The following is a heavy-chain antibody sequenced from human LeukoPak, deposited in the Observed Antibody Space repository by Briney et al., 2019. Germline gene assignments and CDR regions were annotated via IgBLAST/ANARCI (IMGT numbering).Heavy chain of an antibody. CDR2: ISGSGGST. Sequence: GGSLRLSLAASGFTFSCYAMSWVRRAPGKGLEWVSAISGSGGSTYYADSVKGRFTISRDNSKNTLYLQMNSLRAEDTAVYYCAKDGARITFGGVIVRHFQHWGQGTLVTVSS. J-gene: IGHJ1*01. V-gene: IGHV3-23*01. D-gene: IGHD3-16*02. CDR1: GFTFSCYA. CDR3: AKDGARITFGGVIVRHFQH.